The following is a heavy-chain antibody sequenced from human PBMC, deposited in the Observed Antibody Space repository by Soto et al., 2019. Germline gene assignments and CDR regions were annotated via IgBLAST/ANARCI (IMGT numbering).Heavy chain of an antibody. Sequence: QVQLVQSGAEVKKPGASVKVSCKASGYTFSNDAITWVRQAPGQGLEWMGRVSAYNGHTNDAQKFKGRVTMTKDTSTSTAYMEIRSRRYDYTAVYVCARASRYYWNYMMYWGQGTLVTVSS. CDR3: ARASRYYWNYMMY. V-gene: IGHV1-18*01. J-gene: IGHJ4*02. CDR2: VSAYNGHT. D-gene: IGHD1-7*01. CDR1: GYTFSNDA.